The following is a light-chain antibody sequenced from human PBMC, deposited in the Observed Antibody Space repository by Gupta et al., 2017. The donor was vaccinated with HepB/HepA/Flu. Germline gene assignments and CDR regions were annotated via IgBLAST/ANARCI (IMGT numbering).Light chain of an antibody. Sequence: DIVMTQSPLSLPVTPGEPASISCRSSQSLLHSNGYNYLDWYLQKPGQSPQLLIYLGSNRASGVPDRFSGSGSGTDFTLKISRVEAEDVGVYYCRQALQNKWTFGQGTKVEIK. J-gene: IGKJ1*01. CDR2: LGS. CDR1: QSLLHSNGYNY. CDR3: RQALQNKWT. V-gene: IGKV2-28*01.